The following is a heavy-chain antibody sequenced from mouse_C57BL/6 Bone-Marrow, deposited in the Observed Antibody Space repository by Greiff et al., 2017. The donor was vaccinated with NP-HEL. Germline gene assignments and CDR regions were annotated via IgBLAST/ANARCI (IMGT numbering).Heavy chain of an antibody. CDR3: ARLNLYDGYYYYAMDY. CDR2: ISYDGSN. V-gene: IGHV3-6*01. CDR1: GYSITSGYY. Sequence: VQLQQSGPGLVKPSQSLSLTCSVTGYSITSGYYWNWIRQFPGNKLEWMGYISYDGSNNYNPSLKNRISITRDTSKNQFFLKLNSVTTEDTATYYCARLNLYDGYYYYAMDYWGQGTSVTVSS. J-gene: IGHJ4*01. D-gene: IGHD2-3*01.